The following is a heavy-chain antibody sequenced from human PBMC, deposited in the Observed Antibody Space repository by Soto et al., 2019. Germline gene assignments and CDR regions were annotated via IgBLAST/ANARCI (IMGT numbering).Heavy chain of an antibody. V-gene: IGHV4-39*01. CDR2: IYYSGSA. D-gene: IGHD1-7*01. J-gene: IGHJ5*02. CDR3: ARKQSGTMRWFAP. Sequence: SETLSLTGAVSCGSISSTYYFWGWIRQPPGKGLEWIGSIYYSGSAFYNPPLKSRVTISVDTSKNQFSLKLSSVTAADAAVYYCARKQSGTMRWFAPWGQGTLVTVSS. CDR1: CGSISSTYYF.